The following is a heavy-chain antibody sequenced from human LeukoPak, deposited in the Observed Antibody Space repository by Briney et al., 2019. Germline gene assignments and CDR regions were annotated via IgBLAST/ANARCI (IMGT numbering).Heavy chain of an antibody. CDR3: ARGVVATSELDY. Sequence: SETLSLTCTVSGGSISSGDYYWSWIRQPPGKGLEWIGYIYYSGSTYYNPSLKSRVTISVDTSKNRFSLKLSSVTAADTAVYYCARGVVATSELDYWGQGTLVTVSS. D-gene: IGHD5-12*01. V-gene: IGHV4-30-4*01. J-gene: IGHJ4*02. CDR1: GGSISSGDYY. CDR2: IYYSGST.